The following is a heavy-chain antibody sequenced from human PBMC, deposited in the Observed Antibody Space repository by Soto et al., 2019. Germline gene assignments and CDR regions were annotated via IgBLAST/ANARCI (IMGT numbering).Heavy chain of an antibody. D-gene: IGHD6-13*01. J-gene: IGHJ5*02. V-gene: IGHV3-33*01. CDR2: IWYDGSNK. CDR1: GFTFSSYG. CDR3: ARAVLAAGTSNWCDP. Sequence: QVQLVESGGGVVQPEKSLRLSCAASGFTFSSYGMHWVRQAPGKGLEWVAVIWYDGSNKYYEDSVKGRFTISRDNSNNTLYLQMNSLRAEDTAVYYCARAVLAAGTSNWCDPWGQGTLVTVSS.